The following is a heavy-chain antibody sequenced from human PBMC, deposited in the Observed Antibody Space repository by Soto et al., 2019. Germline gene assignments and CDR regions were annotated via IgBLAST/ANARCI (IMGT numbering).Heavy chain of an antibody. V-gene: IGHV3-30*18. CDR3: AKDPHRSSWYAPDHFDY. Sequence: QVQLVESGGGVVQPGRSLRLSCAASGFTFSSYGMHWVRQAPGKGLEWVAVISYDGSNKYYADSVKGRFTISRDNSKNTLYLQMNSLRAEDTAVYYCAKDPHRSSWYAPDHFDYWGQGTLVTVSS. CDR1: GFTFSSYG. D-gene: IGHD6-13*01. CDR2: ISYDGSNK. J-gene: IGHJ4*02.